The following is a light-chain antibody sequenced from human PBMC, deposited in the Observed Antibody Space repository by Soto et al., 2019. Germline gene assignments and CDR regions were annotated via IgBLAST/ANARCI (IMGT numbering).Light chain of an antibody. CDR2: GAS. J-gene: IGKJ4*01. CDR1: QSVSSSQ. Sequence: ESVFTHSPRTLSLSPGERATLSCRSSQSVSSSQLAWYQQKPGQAPGLLIYGASSRATGIPDRFSGSGSGTDFTLTISRLEPEDFAVYYCQQKGSSPLTFGGGTKVDIK. CDR3: QQKGSSPLT. V-gene: IGKV3-20*01.